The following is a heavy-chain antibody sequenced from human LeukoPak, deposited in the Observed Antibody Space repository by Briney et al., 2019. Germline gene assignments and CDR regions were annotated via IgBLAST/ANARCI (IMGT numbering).Heavy chain of an antibody. V-gene: IGHV3-30*01. D-gene: IGHD2-2*01. J-gene: IGHJ5*02. CDR2: ISYDGSDK. CDR1: AFTFRIYA. CDR3: ARDPGCSSTSCFSNWIDP. Sequence: PGRSLRLSCAVSAFTFRIYAMHWVRQAPGKGLEWVAVISYDGSDKFYADSVKGRFTISRDNSKNTLYLQMNSLSAEDTAVYYCARDPGCSSTSCFSNWIDPWGQGTLVTVSS.